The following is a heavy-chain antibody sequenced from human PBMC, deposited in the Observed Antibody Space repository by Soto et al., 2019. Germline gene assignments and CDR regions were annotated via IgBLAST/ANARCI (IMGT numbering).Heavy chain of an antibody. Sequence: ASVKVSCKASGYTFTSYYMHWVRQAPGQGLEWMGIINPSGGSTSYAQKFQGRVTMTRDTSTSTVYMELSSLRSEDTAVYYCARDHSIWFGELLYYFDYWGQGTLVTVSS. J-gene: IGHJ4*02. CDR1: GYTFTSYY. CDR3: ARDHSIWFGELLYYFDY. V-gene: IGHV1-46*01. D-gene: IGHD3-10*01. CDR2: INPSGGST.